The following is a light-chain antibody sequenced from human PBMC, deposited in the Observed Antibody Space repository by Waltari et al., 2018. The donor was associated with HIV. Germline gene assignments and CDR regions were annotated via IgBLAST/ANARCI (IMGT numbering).Light chain of an antibody. CDR2: LGS. CDR3: MQGLETPT. J-gene: IGKJ5*01. Sequence: DLVMTQSPLSLPVTPGEPASISCRSSPSLLHDNEYNYLEWYVQKPGQSPQLLIYLGSLRASGVPDRFIGSGSGTDFTLKISRVEAEDVGVYYCMQGLETPTFGQGTRLEIK. V-gene: IGKV2-28*01. CDR1: PSLLHDNEYNY.